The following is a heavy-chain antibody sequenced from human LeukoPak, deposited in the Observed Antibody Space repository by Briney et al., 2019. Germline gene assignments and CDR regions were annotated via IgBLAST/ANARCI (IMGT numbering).Heavy chain of an antibody. J-gene: IGHJ4*02. CDR1: GYSISSGFY. D-gene: IGHD3-22*01. CDR3: ARHSQYYYDSSGMFDY. V-gene: IGHV4-38-2*02. Sequence: SETLSLTRTVSGYSISSGFYWGWIRQPPGKGLEWIGTIHHSGITYYNPSLKSRVTISVDTSKNQFSLKVSSVTAADTAVYYCARHSQYYYDSSGMFDYWGQGTLVTVSS. CDR2: IHHSGIT.